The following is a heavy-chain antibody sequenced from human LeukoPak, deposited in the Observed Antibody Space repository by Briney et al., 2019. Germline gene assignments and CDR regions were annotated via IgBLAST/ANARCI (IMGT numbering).Heavy chain of an antibody. D-gene: IGHD3-22*01. CDR2: IIPIFGTA. J-gene: IGHJ1*01. CDR1: GGTFSSYA. Sequence: SVKVSCKASGGTFSSYAISWVRQAPGQGLEWMGGIIPIFGTANYAQKFQGRVTNTADESTSTAYMELSNLRSEDTAVYYCARKRDDSSGYRWGYFQHWGQGTLVTVSS. V-gene: IGHV1-69*13. CDR3: ARKRDDSSGYRWGYFQH.